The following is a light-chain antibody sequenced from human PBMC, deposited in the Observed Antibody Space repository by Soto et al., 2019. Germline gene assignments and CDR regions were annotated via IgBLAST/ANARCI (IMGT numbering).Light chain of an antibody. Sequence: QSVLTQPPSASGTRGQRVTISYPGSSSNIGSNYVYWYEQLPGTAPKLLIYKNNQRPSGVPDRFSGSKSGTSASLAISGLRSEDEADYYCAAWDDSLSGYVFGAGTKVTVL. J-gene: IGLJ1*01. CDR3: AAWDDSLSGYV. CDR2: KNN. CDR1: SSNIGSNY. V-gene: IGLV1-47*01.